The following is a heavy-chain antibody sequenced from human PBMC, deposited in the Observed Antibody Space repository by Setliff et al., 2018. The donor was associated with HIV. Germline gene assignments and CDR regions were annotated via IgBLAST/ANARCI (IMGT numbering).Heavy chain of an antibody. CDR2: INHSGST. V-gene: IGHV4-34*01. CDR3: ARATVKIFAVVTADY. J-gene: IGHJ4*02. CDR1: GGSFSGYY. D-gene: IGHD3-3*01. Sequence: SETLSLTCAVYGGSFSGYYWGWIRQPPGKGLEWIGEINHSGSTNYNTSLKSRVTITEDTSKNQLSRKLSSVTAADTDVYYCARATVKIFAVVTADYWGQGTLVTVSS.